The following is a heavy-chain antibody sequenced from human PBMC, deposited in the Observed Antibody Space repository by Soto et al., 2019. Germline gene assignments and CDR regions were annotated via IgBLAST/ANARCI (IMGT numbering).Heavy chain of an antibody. D-gene: IGHD3-10*01. CDR1: GYTLTGYF. CDR2: INPYSGGA. V-gene: IGHV1-2*02. CDR3: ARVIRGAYYNSPLDT. J-gene: IGHJ5*02. Sequence: ASVKVSCKASGYTLTGYFMHWVRQAPGQGLEWMGWINPYSGGADYAQSFQGRVTMTRDTSISTVYMELSRLRFDDTAVYYCARVIRGAYYNSPLDTWGQGTVVTVSS.